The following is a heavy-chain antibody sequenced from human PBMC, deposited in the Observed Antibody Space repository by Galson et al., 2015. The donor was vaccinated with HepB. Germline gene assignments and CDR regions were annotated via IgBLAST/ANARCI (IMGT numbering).Heavy chain of an antibody. CDR2: ISYDGSNK. V-gene: IGHV3-30*18. J-gene: IGHJ4*02. Sequence: SLRLSCAASGFTFSSYGMHWVRQAPGKGLEWVAVISYDGSNKYYADSVKGRFTISRDNSKNTLYLQMNSLRAEDTAVYYCAKWLGNYFDYWGQGTLVTVSS. D-gene: IGHD3-22*01. CDR3: AKWLGNYFDY. CDR1: GFTFSSYG.